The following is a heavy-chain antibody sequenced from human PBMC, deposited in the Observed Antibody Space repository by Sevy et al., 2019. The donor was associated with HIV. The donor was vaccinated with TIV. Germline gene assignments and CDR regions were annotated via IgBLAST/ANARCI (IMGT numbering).Heavy chain of an antibody. J-gene: IGHJ4*02. CDR1: GFTFSDYY. CDR2: ISSSGSTI. Sequence: GGSLRLSCTASGFTFSDYYMSWIRQAPGKGLEWVSYISSSGSTIYYADSVKGRFTISRDNAKNSLYLQMNSLRAEDTAGYYCAREHIAAAGRGAGYFDYWGQGTLVTVSS. CDR3: AREHIAAAGRGAGYFDY. D-gene: IGHD6-13*01. V-gene: IGHV3-11*01.